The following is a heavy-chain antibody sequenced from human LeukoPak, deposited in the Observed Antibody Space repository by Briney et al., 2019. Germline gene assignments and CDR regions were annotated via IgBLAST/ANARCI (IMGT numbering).Heavy chain of an antibody. CDR1: GYTFTSYG. J-gene: IGHJ4*02. D-gene: IGHD5-18*01. CDR3: ARDIKWIQPGYYFDY. V-gene: IGHV1-18*01. Sequence: EASVKVSRKASGYTFTSYGISWVRQAPGQGLEWMGWISAYNGNTNYAQKLQGRVTMTTDTSTSTAYMELRSLRSDDTAVYYCARDIKWIQPGYYFDYWGQGTLVTVSS. CDR2: ISAYNGNT.